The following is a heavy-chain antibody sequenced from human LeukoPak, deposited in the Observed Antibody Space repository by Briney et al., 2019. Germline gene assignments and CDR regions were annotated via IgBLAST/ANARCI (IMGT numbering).Heavy chain of an antibody. CDR1: GFTFSNAW. J-gene: IGHJ1*01. Sequence: GGSLTLSCAAAGFTFSNAWMRWVRQAPGKGREWVGRIKSKTDGGTPDYAAPVKGSFDISRDDSKNTLYLQMNSLKTEDTAVYYCTTDAYYDILTGYYTSFQHWGQGTLVTVSS. CDR3: TTDAYYDILTGYYTSFQH. V-gene: IGHV3-15*01. D-gene: IGHD3-9*01. CDR2: IKSKTDGGTP.